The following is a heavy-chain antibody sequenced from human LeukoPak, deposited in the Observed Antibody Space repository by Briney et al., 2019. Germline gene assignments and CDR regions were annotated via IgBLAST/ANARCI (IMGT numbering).Heavy chain of an antibody. Sequence: GESLKISCQSSGYTFTSYWIGWVRQMPGKGLQWMGIIYPGDSDTTYSPSFQGQVTISAHKSISTAYLQWSSLKASDTAIYYCARGSGWYYFDYWGQGTLVTVSS. V-gene: IGHV5-51*03. J-gene: IGHJ4*02. CDR1: GYTFTSYW. CDR3: ARGSGWYYFDY. CDR2: IYPGDSDT. D-gene: IGHD6-19*01.